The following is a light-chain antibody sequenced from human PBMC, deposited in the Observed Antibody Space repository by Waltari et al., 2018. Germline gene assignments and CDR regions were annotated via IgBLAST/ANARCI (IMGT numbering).Light chain of an antibody. CDR3: QSADSITTFEV. V-gene: IGLV3-25*03. Sequence: SFELTQPPSVSVSPGQTASITFPGETFPNQFTYWYQQKAGQAPVLVIFKDTERPSGIPERFSGSSSGTVVTLTITGVRTEDEADYYCQSADSITTFEVFGGGTKLTVL. CDR2: KDT. CDR1: TFPNQF. J-gene: IGLJ3*02.